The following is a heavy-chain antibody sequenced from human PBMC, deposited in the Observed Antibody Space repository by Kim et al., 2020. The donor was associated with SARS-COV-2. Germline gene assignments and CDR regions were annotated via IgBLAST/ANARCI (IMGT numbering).Heavy chain of an antibody. D-gene: IGHD3-10*02. CDR2: INQDGSES. CDR1: GFTFSHDW. V-gene: IGHV3-7*01. Sequence: WGSLRLSCAASGFTFSHDWMTWVRQAPGKGLEWVANINQDGSESYYVDSVKGRFTISRDNAKNSLYLQMNSLRVEDTAVYYCARSVFGDNYWGQGTLVSV. CDR3: ARSVFGDNY. J-gene: IGHJ4*02.